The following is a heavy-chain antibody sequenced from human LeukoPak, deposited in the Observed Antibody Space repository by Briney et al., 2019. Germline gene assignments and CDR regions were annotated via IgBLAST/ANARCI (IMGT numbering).Heavy chain of an antibody. Sequence: PGGSLRLSCEGSGFRFDDFPMNWVRQAPGKGLEWISYIGTVSNNIYYADSVKGRYTISRDNPKNSLSLQMNSLRAEDTAVYYCAREKLYGNSLDVWGQGTMVSVSS. J-gene: IGHJ3*01. CDR2: IGTVSNNI. V-gene: IGHV3-48*01. CDR1: GFRFDDFP. CDR3: AREKLYGNSLDV. D-gene: IGHD1-26*01.